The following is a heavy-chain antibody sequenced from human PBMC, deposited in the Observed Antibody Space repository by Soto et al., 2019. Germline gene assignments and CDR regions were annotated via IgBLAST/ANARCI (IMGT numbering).Heavy chain of an antibody. D-gene: IGHD6-13*01. CDR1: GYTFTGYY. V-gene: IGHV1-2*02. CDR2: INPNSGGT. Sequence: GASVKVSCKASGYTFTGYYMHWGRQAPGQGLEWMGWINPNSGGTNYAQKFQGRVTMTRDTSISTAYMELSRLRYDDTAVYYCATPSKDRIAAAGTAPYYYYGMDVWGQGTTVTVSS. CDR3: ATPSKDRIAAAGTAPYYYYGMDV. J-gene: IGHJ6*02.